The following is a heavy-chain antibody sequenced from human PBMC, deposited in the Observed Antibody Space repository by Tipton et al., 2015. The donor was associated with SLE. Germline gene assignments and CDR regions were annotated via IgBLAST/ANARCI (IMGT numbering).Heavy chain of an antibody. CDR3: ARRRGTADAFSYFDY. Sequence: SLRLSCAASGFTFNIHAMTWVRPAPGKGLKWVSGISGGRTYYADSVKGRFSISRDNSKNTLYLQMNSLRAEDTAVYYCARRRGTADAFSYFDYWGQGMLVTVSS. CDR2: ISGGRT. CDR1: GFTFNIHA. V-gene: IGHV3-23*01. D-gene: IGHD1/OR15-1a*01. J-gene: IGHJ4*02.